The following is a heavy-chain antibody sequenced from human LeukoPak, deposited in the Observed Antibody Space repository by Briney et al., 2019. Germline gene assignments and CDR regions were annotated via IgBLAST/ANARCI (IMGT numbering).Heavy chain of an antibody. J-gene: IGHJ4*02. V-gene: IGHV3-23*01. Sequence: GGSLRLSCAASGFTFSSYAMSWVRQAPGKGLEWVSAISGSGGSTYYADSVKGRFTISRDNSKNTLYLQMNSLRAGDTAVYYCASGAPITIFGVGTFDYWGQGTPVTVSS. CDR1: GFTFSSYA. CDR2: ISGSGGST. CDR3: ASGAPITIFGVGTFDY. D-gene: IGHD3-3*01.